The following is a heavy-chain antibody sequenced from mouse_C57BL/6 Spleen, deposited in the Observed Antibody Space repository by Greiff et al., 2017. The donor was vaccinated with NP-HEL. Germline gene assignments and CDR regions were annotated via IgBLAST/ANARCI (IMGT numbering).Heavy chain of an antibody. CDR3: ARSTYYGSSPGYFDY. CDR1: GYAFSSYW. Sequence: VQLQQSGAELVKPGASVKISCKASGYAFSSYWMNWVKQRPGKGLEWIGQIYPGDGDTNYNGKFKGKATLTADKSSSTAYMQLSSLTSEDSAVYFCARSTYYGSSPGYFDYWGQGTTLTVSS. D-gene: IGHD1-1*01. J-gene: IGHJ2*01. V-gene: IGHV1-80*01. CDR2: IYPGDGDT.